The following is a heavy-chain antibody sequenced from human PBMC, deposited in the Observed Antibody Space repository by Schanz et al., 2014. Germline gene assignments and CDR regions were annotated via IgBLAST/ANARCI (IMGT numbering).Heavy chain of an antibody. V-gene: IGHV1-18*01. CDR3: AREVGLYDRGWFEP. D-gene: IGHD3-22*01. CDR1: GYTFTSYG. CDR2: ISPYNGNT. J-gene: IGHJ5*02. Sequence: QVQLVQSGAEVKKPGASVKVSCKASGYTFTSYGISWVRQAPGQGLEWMGWISPYNGNTNYAQKLQGRVTITADKSSDTAYMELSSLRSEDTAVYYCAREVGLYDRGWFEPWGQGTLVNVSS.